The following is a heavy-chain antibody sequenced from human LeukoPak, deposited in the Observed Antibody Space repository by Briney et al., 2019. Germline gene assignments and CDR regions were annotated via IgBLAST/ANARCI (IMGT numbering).Heavy chain of an antibody. CDR3: TVGPSTVSFWSGHYLEY. V-gene: IGHV3-23*01. CDR2: AIGSGVDT. CDR1: GFTFSNYA. J-gene: IGHJ4*02. D-gene: IGHD3-3*01. Sequence: GGSLRLSCVASGFTFSNYAMNWVRHAPGKRLEWVASAIGSGVDTYHAESVKGRFTVSRDNSKNTVYLQMRSLRAEDTAVYYCTVGPSTVSFWSGHYLEYWGQGTLVTVSS.